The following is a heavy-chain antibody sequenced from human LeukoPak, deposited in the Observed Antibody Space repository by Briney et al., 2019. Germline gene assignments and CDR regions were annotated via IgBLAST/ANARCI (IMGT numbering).Heavy chain of an antibody. Sequence: SETLSLTCAVSGGPIGSSSNYWGWIRQPPGKGLEWIGSIDYSGSTYYNLSLKSRVTISVDTSKNQFSLKLNSVTAADTAVYYCARLGLGQQLAYFDYWGQGTRVTVSS. V-gene: IGHV4-39*01. J-gene: IGHJ4*02. D-gene: IGHD6-13*01. CDR2: IDYSGST. CDR1: GGPIGSSSNY. CDR3: ARLGLGQQLAYFDY.